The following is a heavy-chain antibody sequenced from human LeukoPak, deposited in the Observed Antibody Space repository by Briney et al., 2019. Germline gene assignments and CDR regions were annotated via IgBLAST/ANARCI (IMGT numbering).Heavy chain of an antibody. D-gene: IGHD1-1*01. J-gene: IGHJ5*02. Sequence: ASVKVSCKASGYTFTGYYMHWVRQAPGQGLEWMGWINPNSGGTNYARKFQGRVTMTRDTSISTAYMELSRLRSDDTAVYYCARDRRVDNWNDSWFDPWGQGTLVTVSS. CDR2: INPNSGGT. CDR1: GYTFTGYY. CDR3: ARDRRVDNWNDSWFDP. V-gene: IGHV1-2*02.